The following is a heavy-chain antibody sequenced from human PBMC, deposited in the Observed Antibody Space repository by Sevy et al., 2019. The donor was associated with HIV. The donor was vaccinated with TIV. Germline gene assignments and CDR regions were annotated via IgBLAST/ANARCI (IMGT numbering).Heavy chain of an antibody. CDR2: INPNSGGT. J-gene: IGHJ6*03. D-gene: IGHD2-2*01. CDR1: GYTFTGYY. Sequence: ASVKVSCKASGYTFTGYYMHWVRQAPGQGLEWMGWINPNSGGTNYAQKFQGWVTMTRDTSISTAYMEQSRLRSDDTAVYYCARASLKGSSTSTHYYYYYMDVWGKGTTVTVSS. V-gene: IGHV1-2*04. CDR3: ARASLKGSSTSTHYYYYYMDV.